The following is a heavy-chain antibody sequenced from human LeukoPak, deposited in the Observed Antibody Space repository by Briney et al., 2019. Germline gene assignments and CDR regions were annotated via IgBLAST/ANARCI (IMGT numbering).Heavy chain of an antibody. D-gene: IGHD3-10*01. J-gene: IGHJ4*02. CDR3: AIPVYYGSQSNWYY. V-gene: IGHV3-74*01. CDR2: INTDGSST. Sequence: GGSLRLSCTASGFTFSSYWMHWVRQTPGKGLEWVSLINTDGSSTNYADSVKGRFTISRDNAKNTLYLQMNSLRAEDTAVYFCAIPVYYGSQSNWYYWGQGTLVTVSS. CDR1: GFTFSSYW.